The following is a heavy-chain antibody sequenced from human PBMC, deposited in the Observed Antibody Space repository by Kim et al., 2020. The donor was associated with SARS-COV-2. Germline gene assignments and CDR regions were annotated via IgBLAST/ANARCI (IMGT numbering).Heavy chain of an antibody. J-gene: IGHJ6*02. CDR3: ASDTVFYGLDV. D-gene: IGHD3-3*01. CDR2: IRSAGTGI. CDR1: GITLSDYW. Sequence: GGSLRLSCAISGITLSDYWMHWVRQAPGKGLVWVSRIRSAGTGITYADSVKGRLTISRDSANNTLYLQINNVRAEDTAVYYCASDTVFYGLDVWGQGTTVTVSS. V-gene: IGHV3-74*01.